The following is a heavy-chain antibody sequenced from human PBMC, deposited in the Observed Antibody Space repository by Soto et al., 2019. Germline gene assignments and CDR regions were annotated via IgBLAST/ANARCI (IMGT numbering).Heavy chain of an antibody. D-gene: IGHD2-8*01. CDR3: ARGDSTDCSNGVCSFFYNHDMDV. J-gene: IGHJ6*02. Sequence: ASVKVSCKASRYIFTDYHIHWVRQAPGQGLEWLGRINPKSGGTSTAQKFQGWVTMTTDTSISTASMELTRLTSDDTAIYYCARGDSTDCSNGVCSFFYNHDMDVWG. V-gene: IGHV1-2*04. CDR1: RYIFTDYH. CDR2: INPKSGGT.